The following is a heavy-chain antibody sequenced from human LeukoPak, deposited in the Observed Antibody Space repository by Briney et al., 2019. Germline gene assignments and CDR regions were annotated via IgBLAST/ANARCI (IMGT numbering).Heavy chain of an antibody. D-gene: IGHD2-2*01. Sequence: SETLSLTCAVYGGSFSSYYWSWIRQPQGKRLEWIGEINHSGNTNYNPSLKSRVTISVDSSKDQFSLKLSSVTAADTAVYYCARGPYASDAGYWGQGTLVTVSS. CDR2: INHSGNT. J-gene: IGHJ4*02. CDR3: ARGPYASDAGY. CDR1: GGSFSSYY. V-gene: IGHV4-34*01.